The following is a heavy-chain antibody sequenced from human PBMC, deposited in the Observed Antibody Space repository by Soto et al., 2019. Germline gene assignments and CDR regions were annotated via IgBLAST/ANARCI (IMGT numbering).Heavy chain of an antibody. J-gene: IGHJ4*02. CDR2: ISASNGNT. CDR3: TRGHGDFAGDFDY. CDR1: GYTFNKYS. V-gene: IGHV1-18*04. D-gene: IGHD4-17*01. Sequence: QGQLVQSGAEVKKPGASVKVSCKASGYTFNKYSISWVRQAPGQGLEWMGWISASNGNTDFAQKFQGRVTMDIDTSTSTAYMELRSLRSDDTAVFYCTRGHGDFAGDFDYWGQGTLVTVSS.